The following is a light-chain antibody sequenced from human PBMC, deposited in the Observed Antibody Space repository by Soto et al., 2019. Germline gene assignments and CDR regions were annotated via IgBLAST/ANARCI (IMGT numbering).Light chain of an antibody. J-gene: IGLJ1*01. CDR2: DND. V-gene: IGLV1-51*01. Sequence: QSVLKQPPSASADPGQKVTIPCSGTSSNIEKNYIFWYQQPPGTSPKLLIYDNDNRPSGIPDRFSGSKSATAATLDIPGPQTGDEVDQYCGTWETRLSVGVFGSGTKVT. CDR3: GTWETRLSVGV. CDR1: SSNIEKNY.